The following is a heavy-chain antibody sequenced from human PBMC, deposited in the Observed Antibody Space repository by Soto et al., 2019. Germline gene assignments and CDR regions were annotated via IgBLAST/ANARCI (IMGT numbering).Heavy chain of an antibody. Sequence: QVQLQESGPGLVKPSATLSLTCTVSGGSISSDYWTWIRQPPGERLEWIGYIYYNGNTNYNSSLKSRVTILIDTSKNQFSLKLNSVTAADTAVYFCARLAYTSGFTFDYWGRGTLVTVSS. CDR2: IYYNGNT. J-gene: IGHJ4*02. CDR1: GGSISSDY. CDR3: ARLAYTSGFTFDY. D-gene: IGHD5-18*01. V-gene: IGHV4-59*01.